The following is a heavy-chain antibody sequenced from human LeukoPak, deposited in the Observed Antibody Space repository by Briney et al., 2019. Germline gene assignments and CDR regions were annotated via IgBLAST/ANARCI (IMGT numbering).Heavy chain of an antibody. Sequence: GGSLRLSCAASGFTFSSYWMSWLRQAPGKGLEWVATINIDGGEEYYVDSVKGRFTISRDNARNSLYLQMNSLRGEDTAVYYCAREGTLRAHWDPFDYWGQGTLVTVSS. CDR3: AREGTLRAHWDPFDY. J-gene: IGHJ4*02. V-gene: IGHV3-7*01. D-gene: IGHD7-27*01. CDR1: GFTFSSYW. CDR2: INIDGGEE.